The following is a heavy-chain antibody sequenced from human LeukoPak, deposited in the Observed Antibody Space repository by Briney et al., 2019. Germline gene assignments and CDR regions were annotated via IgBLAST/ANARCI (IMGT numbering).Heavy chain of an antibody. CDR1: GFTFSSYW. Sequence: GGSLRLSCAASGFTFSSYWMRWVRQAPGKGLEWVSGITGSGGSTYYADSVKGRFTISRDNSKNTLYLQMNSLRAEDTAVYYCAKADASIAARSPMDVWGQGTTVTVSS. J-gene: IGHJ6*02. D-gene: IGHD6-6*01. CDR2: ITGSGGST. V-gene: IGHV3-23*01. CDR3: AKADASIAARSPMDV.